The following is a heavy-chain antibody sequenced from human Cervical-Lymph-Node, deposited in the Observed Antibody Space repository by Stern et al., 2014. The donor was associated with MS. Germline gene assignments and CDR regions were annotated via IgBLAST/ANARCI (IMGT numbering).Heavy chain of an antibody. J-gene: IGHJ4*02. CDR1: GGSINTTGYY. D-gene: IGHD3-16*01. CDR3: ARSDRLWGSFDY. Sequence: VQLVESGPGLAKPSQTLSLTCTASGGSINTTGYYWTWLRQHPGQGLEWIGYIHYRWSTYYHPSLKSRGTISVNTSNNQFVPKLTSVTAADTALYYCARSDRLWGSFDYWGQGSLVTVSS. CDR2: IHYRWST. V-gene: IGHV4-31*03.